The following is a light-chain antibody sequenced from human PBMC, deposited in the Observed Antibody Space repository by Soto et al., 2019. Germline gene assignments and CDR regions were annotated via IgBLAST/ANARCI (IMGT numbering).Light chain of an antibody. Sequence: DIQMTHSPSTLSASVGDIVTVTCRASQSINGWLAWYQQKPGKAPKLLIYDASSLHSGVPSRFTGSGFGTEFTLTISSLQPEDFATYYCQQYHRYSRTFGQGTKVDIK. V-gene: IGKV1-5*01. CDR3: QQYHRYSRT. CDR1: QSINGW. J-gene: IGKJ1*01. CDR2: DAS.